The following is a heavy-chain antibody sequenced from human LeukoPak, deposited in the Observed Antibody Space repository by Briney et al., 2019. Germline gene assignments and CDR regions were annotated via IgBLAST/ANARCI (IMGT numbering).Heavy chain of an antibody. D-gene: IGHD3-22*01. CDR3: ANEGHSSGYYYEPSTRSFDY. CDR1: GFTFSDYY. J-gene: IGHJ4*02. V-gene: IGHV3-11*04. Sequence: GGSLRLSCAASGFTFSDYYMSWIRQAPGKGLEWDSYISSSGSTIYYADSVKGRFTISRDNAKNSLYLQMNSLRAEDTAIYYCANEGHSSGYYYEPSTRSFDYWGQGTLVTVSS. CDR2: ISSSGSTI.